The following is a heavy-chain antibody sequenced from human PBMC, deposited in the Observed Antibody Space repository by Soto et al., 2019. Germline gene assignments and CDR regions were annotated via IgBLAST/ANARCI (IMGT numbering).Heavy chain of an antibody. CDR2: IRSKANSYAT. Sequence: LRLSCAASGFTFSGSAMHWVRQASGKGLEWVGRIRSKANSYATAYAASVKGRFTISRDDSKNTAYLQMNSLKTEDTAVYYCTRHTYSGSFRGVWFDPWGQGTLVTVSS. D-gene: IGHD1-26*01. CDR1: GFTFSGSA. CDR3: TRHTYSGSFRGVWFDP. V-gene: IGHV3-73*01. J-gene: IGHJ5*02.